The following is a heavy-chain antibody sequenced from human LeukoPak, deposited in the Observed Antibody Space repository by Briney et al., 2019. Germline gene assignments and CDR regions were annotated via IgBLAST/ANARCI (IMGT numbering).Heavy chain of an antibody. D-gene: IGHD6-13*01. CDR1: GYTFTSYG. J-gene: IGHJ6*03. V-gene: IGHV1-69*06. CDR2: IIPIFGTA. CDR3: ARAPHSSMDYMDV. Sequence: ASVKVSCKASGYTFTSYGISWVRQAPGQGLEWMGGIIPIFGTANYAQKFQGRVTITADKSTSTAYMELSSLRSEDTAVYYCARAPHSSMDYMDVWGKGTTVTVSS.